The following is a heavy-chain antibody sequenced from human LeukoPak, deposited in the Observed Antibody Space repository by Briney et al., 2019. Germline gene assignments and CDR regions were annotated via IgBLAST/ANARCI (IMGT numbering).Heavy chain of an antibody. CDR1: GGSFSGYY. CDR3: ARGDGSGWNDARSNWFDP. CDR2: INHSGST. Sequence: PSETLSLTCAVYGGSFSGYYWSWIRQPPGKGLEWIGEINHSGSTNYNPSLKSRVTISVDTSKNQFSLKLSSVTAADTAVYYCARGDGSGWNDARSNWFDPWGQGTLVTVSS. J-gene: IGHJ5*02. V-gene: IGHV4-34*01. D-gene: IGHD6-19*01.